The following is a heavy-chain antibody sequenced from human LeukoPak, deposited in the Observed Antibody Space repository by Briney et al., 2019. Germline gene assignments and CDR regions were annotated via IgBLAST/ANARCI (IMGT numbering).Heavy chain of an antibody. CDR2: IYYSGST. D-gene: IGHD3-22*01. CDR3: ARRGHYYDSSGSDAFDI. CDR1: GGSISSSSYY. Sequence: SETLSLTCTVSGGSISSSSYYWGWIRQPPGKGLEWIGGIYYSGSTYYNPSLKSRVTISVDTSKNQFSLKLSSVTAADTAVYYCARRGHYYDSSGSDAFDIWGQGTMATVSS. V-gene: IGHV4-39*01. J-gene: IGHJ3*02.